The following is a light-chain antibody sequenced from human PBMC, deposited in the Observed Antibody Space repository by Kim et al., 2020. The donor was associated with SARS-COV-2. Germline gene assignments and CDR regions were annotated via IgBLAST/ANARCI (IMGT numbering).Light chain of an antibody. Sequence: DIQMTQSPSSLAASVGDRVTIACRASQSINTYLNWYQQKPGKAPKLLIYAASSLQSGVPSRFSGSGSGTDFTLTISSLQPEDFATYYCQQANSLLSWTFGQGTKVDIK. CDR1: QSINTY. V-gene: IGKV1-39*01. CDR2: AAS. CDR3: QQANSLLSWT. J-gene: IGKJ1*01.